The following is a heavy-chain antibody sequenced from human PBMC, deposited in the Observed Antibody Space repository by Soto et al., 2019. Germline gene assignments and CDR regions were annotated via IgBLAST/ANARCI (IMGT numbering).Heavy chain of an antibody. D-gene: IGHD3-16*01. CDR2: IYYSGST. V-gene: IGHV4-59*01. Sequence: QVQLQESGPGLVKPSETLSLTCTVSGGSISSYYWSWLRQPPGKGLEWIGYIYYSGSTNYNPSLKSRVTISVDTSKNQFSLKLSSVTAADTAVYYCARRYGGNFDFWGKGTLVTVSS. J-gene: IGHJ4*02. CDR1: GGSISSYY. CDR3: ARRYGGNFDF.